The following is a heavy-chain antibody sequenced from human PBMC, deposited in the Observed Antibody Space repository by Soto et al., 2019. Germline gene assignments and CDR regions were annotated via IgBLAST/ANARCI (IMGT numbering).Heavy chain of an antibody. CDR2: IYYSGTT. Sequence: SETLSLTCTVSGGSISNSYWSWIRQSPEKGLEWIGYIYYSGTTKYNPSLKSRVTISVDTSKNQFSLNLSSVTAADTAIYYCARAKTTMIVPENFWGQGTLVTVSS. CDR3: ARAKTTMIVPENF. J-gene: IGHJ4*02. D-gene: IGHD3-22*01. V-gene: IGHV4-59*01. CDR1: GGSISNSY.